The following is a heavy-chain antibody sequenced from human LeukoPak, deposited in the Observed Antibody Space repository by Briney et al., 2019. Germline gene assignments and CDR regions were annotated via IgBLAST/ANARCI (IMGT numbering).Heavy chain of an antibody. CDR3: ARSSGYAKDY. CDR1: GFTVSSNY. CDR2: IYSGGST. V-gene: IGHV3-66*01. D-gene: IGHD5-12*01. Sequence: PGGSLRLSCAASGFTVSSNYMSWVRQAPGKGLEWVSVIYSGGSTYYADSVKGRFTISRGSSKNTLYLQMNSLRAEDTAVYYCARSSGYAKDYWGQGTLVTVSS. J-gene: IGHJ4*02.